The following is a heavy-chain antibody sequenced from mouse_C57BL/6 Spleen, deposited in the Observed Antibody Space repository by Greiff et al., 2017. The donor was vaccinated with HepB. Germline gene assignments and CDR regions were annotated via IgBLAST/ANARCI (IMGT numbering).Heavy chain of an antibody. V-gene: IGHV1-39*01. CDR2: INPNYGTT. CDR1: GYSFTDYN. Sequence: EVQLQQSGPELVKPGASVKISCKASGYSFTDYNMNWVKQSNGKSLEWIGVINPNYGTTSYNEKFKGKATLTVDQSSSTAYMQLNSLSSEDSAVYYCALLSGTAWFPYWGQVTLVTVSA. J-gene: IGHJ3*01. D-gene: IGHD4-1*01. CDR3: ALLSGTAWFPY.